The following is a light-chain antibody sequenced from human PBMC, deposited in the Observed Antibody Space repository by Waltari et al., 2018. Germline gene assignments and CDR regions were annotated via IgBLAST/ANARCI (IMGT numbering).Light chain of an antibody. CDR2: DVS. CDR1: QRINTW. V-gene: IGKV1-39*01. J-gene: IGKJ1*01. CDR3: QQSYSTPRT. Sequence: IQMTQSPSALSASVGDRVTITCRSSQRINTWMAWYQQRPGKAPKVLIYDVSTLESGVPSRFSGSGSGTDFTLTISSLQPEDFATYYCQQSYSTPRTFGQGTKVEIK.